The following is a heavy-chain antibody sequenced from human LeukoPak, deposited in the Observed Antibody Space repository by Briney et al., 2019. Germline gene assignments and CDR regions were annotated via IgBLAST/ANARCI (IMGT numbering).Heavy chain of an antibody. V-gene: IGHV3-66*01. CDR2: IYSGGST. D-gene: IGHD3-22*01. J-gene: IGHJ4*02. CDR1: GFTVSSNY. Sequence: GGSLRLSCAASGFTVSSNYMSWVRQAPGKGLEWVSVIYSGGSTYYADSVKGRFTISRDNSENTLYLQMNSLRAEDTAVYYCARDLPYYDSSGYYWYWGQGTLVTVSS. CDR3: ARDLPYYDSSGYYWY.